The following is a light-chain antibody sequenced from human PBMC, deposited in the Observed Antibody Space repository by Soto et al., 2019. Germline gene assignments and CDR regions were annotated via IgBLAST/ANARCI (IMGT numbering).Light chain of an antibody. J-gene: IGLJ2*01. CDR1: SSDVGGYNY. CDR2: EVS. Sequence: QSVLTQPPSASGSPGQSVTISCTGTSSDVGGYNYVSWYQQHPGRAPQLMIYEVSKRPSGVPDRFSGSKSGNTASLTVSGLQPEDEADYYCSSYAGSSNLGVFGGGTKLTVL. V-gene: IGLV2-8*01. CDR3: SSYAGSSNLGV.